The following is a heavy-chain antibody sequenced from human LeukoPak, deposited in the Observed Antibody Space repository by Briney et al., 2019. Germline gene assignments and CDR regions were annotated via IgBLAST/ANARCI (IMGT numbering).Heavy chain of an antibody. J-gene: IGHJ6*02. D-gene: IGHD4-17*01. V-gene: IGHV1-69*04. CDR1: GGTFSSYA. Sequence: ASVKVSCKASGGTFSSYAISWVRQAPGQGLEWMGRIIPILGIANYAQKFQGRVTITADKSTSTAYMELSSLRSEDTAVYYCASTTVTTASGASYGMDVWGQGTTVTVSS. CDR2: IIPILGIA. CDR3: ASTTVTTASGASYGMDV.